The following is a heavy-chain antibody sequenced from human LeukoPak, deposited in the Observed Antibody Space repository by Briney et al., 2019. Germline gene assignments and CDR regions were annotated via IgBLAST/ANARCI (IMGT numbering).Heavy chain of an antibody. V-gene: IGHV4-4*02. CDR2: IYHSGST. CDR3: ARTNHLRITIFGVVHLNWFDP. Sequence: PSGTLSLTCAVSGGSISSSNWWSWVRQPPGKGLEWIGEIYHSGSTNYNPSLESRVTISVDTSKNQFSLKLSSVTAADTAVYYCARTNHLRITIFGVVHLNWFDPWGQGTLVTVSS. D-gene: IGHD3-3*01. CDR1: GGSISSSNW. J-gene: IGHJ5*02.